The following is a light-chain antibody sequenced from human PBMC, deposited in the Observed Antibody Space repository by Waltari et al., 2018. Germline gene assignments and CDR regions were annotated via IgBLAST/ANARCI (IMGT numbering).Light chain of an antibody. CDR1: SSKIGAGYD. CDR2: GNS. V-gene: IGLV1-40*01. CDR3: QSYDSSLSGSL. J-gene: IGLJ2*01. Sequence: QSGLTQPPSVSGAPGQRVTISCTGSSSKIGAGYDVHWYQLLPGTAPNLLIYGNSNRPSGVPDRFSGSKSGTSASLAITGLQPEDEADYYCQSYDSSLSGSLFGGGTKLTVL.